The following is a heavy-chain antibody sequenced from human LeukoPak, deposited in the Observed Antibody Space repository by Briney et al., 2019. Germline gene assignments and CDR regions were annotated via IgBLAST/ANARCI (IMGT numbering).Heavy chain of an antibody. CDR2: ISGSGGST. Sequence: GGSLRLSCAASGFTFSSYAMSWVRQAPGKGLEGVSAISGSGGSTYYADSVKGRFTISRDNSKNTLYLQMNSLRAEDTAVYYCAKRAEIFGLVDDAFDIWGQGTMVTVSS. J-gene: IGHJ3*02. CDR1: GFTFSSYA. V-gene: IGHV3-23*01. D-gene: IGHD3/OR15-3a*01. CDR3: AKRAEIFGLVDDAFDI.